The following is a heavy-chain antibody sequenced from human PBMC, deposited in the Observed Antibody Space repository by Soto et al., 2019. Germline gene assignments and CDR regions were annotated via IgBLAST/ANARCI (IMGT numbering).Heavy chain of an antibody. J-gene: IGHJ5*02. CDR2: ISYDGSNK. Sequence: GGSLRLSCAASGFTFSSYAMHWVRQAPGKGLEWVAVISYDGSNKYYADSVKGRFTISRDNSNTTLYLQMNSLRAEDTAVYYCASDLLRITIFGSNWFDPWGQGTLVTVSS. V-gene: IGHV3-30-3*01. CDR1: GFTFSSYA. D-gene: IGHD3-3*01. CDR3: ASDLLRITIFGSNWFDP.